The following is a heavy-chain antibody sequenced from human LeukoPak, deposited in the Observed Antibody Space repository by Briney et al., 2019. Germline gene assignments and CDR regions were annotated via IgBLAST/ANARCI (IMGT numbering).Heavy chain of an antibody. CDR2: IRSDGNNE. V-gene: IGHV3-30*02. D-gene: IGHD1-26*01. CDR3: AKRGEAGGNYLYYFDY. CDR1: GFTFSSYG. Sequence: QSGGSLRLSCAASGFTFSSYGMHWVRQAPGKGLEGVAFIRSDGNNEFYADSVKGRFTISRDNSKNTLYLQMNSLRTEDTAVYFCAKRGEAGGNYLYYFDYWGQGTLVTVSS. J-gene: IGHJ4*02.